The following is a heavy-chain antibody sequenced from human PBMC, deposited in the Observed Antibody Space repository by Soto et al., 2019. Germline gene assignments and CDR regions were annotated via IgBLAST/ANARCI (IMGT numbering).Heavy chain of an antibody. J-gene: IGHJ5*02. D-gene: IGHD5-12*01. V-gene: IGHV3-33*01. Sequence: PGVSLRLSCSASGFTFSSYGMHWVRQAPGKGLEWVAVIWYDGSNKYYADSVKGRFTISRDNSKNTLYLQMNSLRAEDTAVYYCARAGGYDPIAYKWFDPWGQGTLVTVSA. CDR2: IWYDGSNK. CDR1: GFTFSSYG. CDR3: ARAGGYDPIAYKWFDP.